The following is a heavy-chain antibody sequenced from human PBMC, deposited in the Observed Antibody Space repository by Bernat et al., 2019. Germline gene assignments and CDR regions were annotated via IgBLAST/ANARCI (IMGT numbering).Heavy chain of an antibody. J-gene: IGHJ4*02. V-gene: IGHV3-73*01. CDR3: AKGNGDSSTFDY. CDR2: IRSKANSYAT. Sequence: EVQLVESGGGLVQPGGSLKLSCAASGFTFSGSAMHWVRQASGKGLEWVGRIRSKANSYATAYAASVKGRFTISRDDSKNTAYLQMNSLKTEDTAVYYCAKGNGDSSTFDYWGQGTLVTVSS. CDR1: GFTFSGSA. D-gene: IGHD2-21*02.